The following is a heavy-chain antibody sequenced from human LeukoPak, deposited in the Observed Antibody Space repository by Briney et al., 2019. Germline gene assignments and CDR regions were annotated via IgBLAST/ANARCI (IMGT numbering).Heavy chain of an antibody. CDR1: GFTFSSYG. Sequence: GGPLRLSCAASGFTFSSYGMLWVRKAPGKGLERVAVISYDGSNKYYADSVKGRFTISRDNSKNTLYLQMNSLRAEDTAVYYCAKGTSCYMGGVCYYYGMDVWGQGTTVTVSS. CDR3: AKGTSCYMGGVCYYYGMDV. J-gene: IGHJ6*02. D-gene: IGHD2-2*02. CDR2: ISYDGSNK. V-gene: IGHV3-30*18.